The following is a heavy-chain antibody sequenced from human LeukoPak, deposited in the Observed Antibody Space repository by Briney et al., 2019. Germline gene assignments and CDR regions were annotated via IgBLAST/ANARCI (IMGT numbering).Heavy chain of an antibody. CDR2: INPSGGST. D-gene: IGHD6-19*01. CDR1: GYTFTSYY. V-gene: IGHV1-46*01. J-gene: IGHJ6*02. CDR3: ASALIAVAYAHRSRHYYYGMDV. Sequence: ASVKVSCKASGYTFTSYYMHWVRQAPGQGLEWMGIINPSGGSTSYAQKFQGRVTMTRDTSTSTVYMELSSLRSEDTAVYYCASALIAVAYAHRSRHYYYGMDVWGQGTTVTVSS.